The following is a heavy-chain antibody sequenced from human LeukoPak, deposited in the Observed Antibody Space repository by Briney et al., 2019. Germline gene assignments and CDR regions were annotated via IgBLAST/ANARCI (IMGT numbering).Heavy chain of an antibody. D-gene: IGHD3-3*01. J-gene: IGHJ4*02. CDR2: ISNTGNNI. CDR3: ARGDPIYDFWSGGDY. CDR1: GFTFSSYE. Sequence: GGSLRLSCAASGFTFSSYEMNWVRQAPGKGLKWVSSISNTGNNIYYADSVKGRFTISRDNAKNSLYLQMNSLRAEDTAVNYCARGDPIYDFWSGGDYWGQGSLVTVSS. V-gene: IGHV3-48*03.